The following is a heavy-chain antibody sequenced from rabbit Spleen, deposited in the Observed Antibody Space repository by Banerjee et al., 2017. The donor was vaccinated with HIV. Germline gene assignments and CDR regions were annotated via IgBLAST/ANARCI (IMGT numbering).Heavy chain of an antibody. CDR1: GFSFSSSYY. D-gene: IGHD1-1*01. V-gene: IGHV1S45*01. CDR2: IYSGSSGST. Sequence: QEQLEESGGDLVKPEGSLTLTCTASGFSFSSSYYMCWVRQAPGKGLECIACIYSGSSGSTYYASWAKGRFTISKTSSTTVTLQMTSLTVADTATYFCARDTSSSFSSYGMDLWGPGTLVTVS. CDR3: ARDTSSSFSSYGMDL. J-gene: IGHJ6*01.